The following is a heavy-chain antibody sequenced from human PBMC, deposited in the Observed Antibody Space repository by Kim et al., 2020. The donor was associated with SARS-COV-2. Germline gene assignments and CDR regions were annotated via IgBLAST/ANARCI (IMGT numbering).Heavy chain of an antibody. CDR2: INHSGST. Sequence: SETLSLTCAVYGGSFSCYYWSWIRQPPGKGLEWIGEINHSGSTNYNPSLKSRVTISVDTSKNQFSLKLSSVTAADTAVYYCARGGWLTVTTIDYWGQGTLVTVSS. CDR1: GGSFSCYY. D-gene: IGHD4-17*01. J-gene: IGHJ4*02. V-gene: IGHV4-34*01. CDR3: ARGGWLTVTTIDY.